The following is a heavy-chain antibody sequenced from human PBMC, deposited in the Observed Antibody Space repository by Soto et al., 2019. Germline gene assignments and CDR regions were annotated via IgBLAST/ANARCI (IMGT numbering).Heavy chain of an antibody. D-gene: IGHD1-1*01. CDR2: IYSRDSDT. Sequence: DSLTISCQGSGDRVTNFWIGLVRQRPGKGLEWMGIIYSRDSDTRYSPSFQGQVTISVDSSISTAYLQWSSLKASDTAIYYCARAPYNHNDGDSDFSGQGTLVTVSS. CDR1: GDRVTNFW. J-gene: IGHJ4*02. V-gene: IGHV5-51*01. CDR3: ARAPYNHNDGDSDF.